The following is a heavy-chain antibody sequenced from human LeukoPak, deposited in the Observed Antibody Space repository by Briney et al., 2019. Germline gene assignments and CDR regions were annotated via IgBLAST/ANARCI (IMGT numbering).Heavy chain of an antibody. CDR3: ARQRSGSSLGI. CDR1: GGSISSSSYY. J-gene: IGHJ3*02. V-gene: IGHV4-39*01. CDR2: IYYSGST. D-gene: IGHD3-10*01. Sequence: PSETLSLTCTVSGGSISSSSYYWGWIRQPPGKGLEWIGSIYYSGSTYYNPSLKSRVTISVDTSKNQFPLKLSSVTAADTAVYYCARQRSGSSLGIWGQGTMVTVSS.